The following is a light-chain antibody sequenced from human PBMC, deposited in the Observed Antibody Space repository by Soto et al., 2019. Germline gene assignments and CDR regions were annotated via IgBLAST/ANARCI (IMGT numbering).Light chain of an antibody. J-gene: IGKJ4*01. Sequence: EIVLTQSPATLSLSPGERATLSCRASQSVRSYLAWYQQESGQPPRLLIYGASTRATGIPARFSGSGSGTEFTLTISSLQSEDFAVYYCQHYANWPLTFGGGTKVDIK. CDR1: QSVRSY. CDR3: QHYANWPLT. V-gene: IGKV3-15*01. CDR2: GAS.